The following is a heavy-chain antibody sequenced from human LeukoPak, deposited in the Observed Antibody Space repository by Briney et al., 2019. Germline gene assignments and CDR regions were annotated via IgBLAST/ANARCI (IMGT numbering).Heavy chain of an antibody. CDR1: GFTVNRNY. J-gene: IGHJ4*02. V-gene: IGHV3-66*01. CDR3: ARKSDSLLVREGDC. Sequence: PGGSLRLSCAASGFTVNRNYMIWVRQAPGKGLECVSVIYSGGTTWYADSVKGRLTISRDTNTLYLQMNSLRAEDTAVYYCARKSDSLLVREGDCWGQGTLVTVSS. CDR2: IYSGGTT. D-gene: IGHD3-10*01.